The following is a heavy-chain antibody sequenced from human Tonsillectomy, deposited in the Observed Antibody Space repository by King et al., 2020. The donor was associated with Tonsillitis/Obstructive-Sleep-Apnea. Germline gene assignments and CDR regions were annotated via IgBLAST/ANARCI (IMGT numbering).Heavy chain of an antibody. CDR3: ASGSGYDWGGYYFDY. CDR2: ISTSSSYI. D-gene: IGHD5-12*01. Sequence: VQLVESGGGLVKPGGSLRLSCAASGFTFSSHSMNWVRQAPGKGLEWVSSISTSSSYIYYADSVKGRFTISRDNAKNSLYLQMNSLRAEDTAVYYCASGSGYDWGGYYFDYWGQGTLVTVSS. J-gene: IGHJ4*02. V-gene: IGHV3-21*01. CDR1: GFTFSSHS.